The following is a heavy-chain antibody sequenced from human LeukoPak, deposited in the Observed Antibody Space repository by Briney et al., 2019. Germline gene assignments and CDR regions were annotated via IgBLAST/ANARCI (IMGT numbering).Heavy chain of an antibody. Sequence: HAGGSLRLSCAASGFTFSSSDMHWVRHATGKGLEWVSAIGPAGDTYYPGSVKGRFTISRENARNSLYLQMNSLRAGDTAVYYCARAIPARRGENWFDSWGQGTLVTVSS. CDR2: IGPAGDT. V-gene: IGHV3-13*01. J-gene: IGHJ5*01. CDR3: ARAIPARRGENWFDS. CDR1: GFTFSSSD. D-gene: IGHD6-6*01.